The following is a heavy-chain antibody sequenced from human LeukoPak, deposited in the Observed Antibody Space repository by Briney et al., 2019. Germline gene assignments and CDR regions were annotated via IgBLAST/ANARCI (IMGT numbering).Heavy chain of an antibody. CDR2: IYTSGST. Sequence: SETLSLTCTVSGYSITSAYYWGWIRQPPGKGLEWIGRIYTSGSTNYNPSLKSRVTMSVDTSKNQFSLKLSSVTAADTAVYYCARLRHYYDSSVNYYYYYMDVWGKGTTVTISS. CDR3: ARLRHYYDSSVNYYYYYMDV. D-gene: IGHD3-22*01. CDR1: GYSITSAYY. J-gene: IGHJ6*03. V-gene: IGHV4-38-2*02.